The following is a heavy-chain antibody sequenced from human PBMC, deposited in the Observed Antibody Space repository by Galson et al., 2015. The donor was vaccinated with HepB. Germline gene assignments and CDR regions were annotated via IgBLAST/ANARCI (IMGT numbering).Heavy chain of an antibody. V-gene: IGHV3-30*18. CDR2: ISYDGGNK. CDR1: GFTFSSYG. J-gene: IGHJ6*02. D-gene: IGHD3-3*01. Sequence: SLRLSCAASGFTFSSYGMHWVRQAPGKGLEWVAVISYDGGNKYYADSVKGRFTISRDNSKNTLYLQMNSLRAEDTAVYYCAKDEDGLDVLRFWLELGNSGYYYGMDVWGQGTTVTVSS. CDR3: AKDEDGLDVLRFWLELGNSGYYYGMDV.